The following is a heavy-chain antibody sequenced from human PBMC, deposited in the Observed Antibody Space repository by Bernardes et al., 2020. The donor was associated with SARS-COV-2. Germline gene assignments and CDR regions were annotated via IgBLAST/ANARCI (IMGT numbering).Heavy chain of an antibody. V-gene: IGHV3-74*01. CDR1: GFTLSDHW. Sequence: GGSLRLSCAASGFTLSDHWMHWIRQRPGEGPVWVSRVNREASRTGYADFVKGRFIISRDNAKNSLYLQMNSLRAEDTAVYYCAKIKNTVGGNPYLSYSYAMDVWGHGTTVTVSS. CDR3: AKIKNTVGGNPYLSYSYAMDV. J-gene: IGHJ6*02. D-gene: IGHD6-19*01. CDR2: VNREASRT.